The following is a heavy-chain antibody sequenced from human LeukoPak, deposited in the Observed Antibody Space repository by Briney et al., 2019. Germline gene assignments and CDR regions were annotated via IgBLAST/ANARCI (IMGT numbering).Heavy chain of an antibody. CDR3: ARGPGGSSSSDFDY. V-gene: IGHV4-4*08. D-gene: IGHD6-6*01. CDR2: IYTRGST. Sequence: SETLSLTCTVSGGSVYSYYWSWIRQPPGKGLEWIGRIYTRGSTNYNPSLKSRVTISVDTSKNQFSLKLSSVTAADTAVYYCARGPGGSSSSDFDYWGQGTLVTVSS. CDR1: GGSVYSYY. J-gene: IGHJ4*02.